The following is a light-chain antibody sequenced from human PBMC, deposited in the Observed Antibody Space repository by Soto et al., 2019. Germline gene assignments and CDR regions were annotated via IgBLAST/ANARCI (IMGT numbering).Light chain of an antibody. CDR3: QAWDSSTVI. Sequence: SYELTQPPSVSVSPGQTATITCSGDELGDKYVCWYQQRPGQSPVLVIYQDNKRPSGIPERFSGSNSGNTATLTISGTQAVDEADFYCQAWDSSTVIFGGGTKLTVL. CDR1: ELGDKY. J-gene: IGLJ2*01. CDR2: QDN. V-gene: IGLV3-1*01.